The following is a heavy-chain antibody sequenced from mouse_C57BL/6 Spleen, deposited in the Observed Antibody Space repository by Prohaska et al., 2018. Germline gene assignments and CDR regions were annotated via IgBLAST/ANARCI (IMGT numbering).Heavy chain of an antibody. Sequence: EVQLLETGGGLVQPGGSRGLSCEGSGFTFSGFWMSWVRQTPGKTLEWIGDINSDGSAINYATSIKDRFTIFRDNDKSTLYLQMSNVRSEDIATYFCMRYSSYWYFDVWGTGTTVTVSS. J-gene: IGHJ1*03. V-gene: IGHV11-2*01. CDR3: MRYSSYWYFDV. D-gene: IGHD1-1*01. CDR1: GFTFSGFW. CDR2: INSDGSAI.